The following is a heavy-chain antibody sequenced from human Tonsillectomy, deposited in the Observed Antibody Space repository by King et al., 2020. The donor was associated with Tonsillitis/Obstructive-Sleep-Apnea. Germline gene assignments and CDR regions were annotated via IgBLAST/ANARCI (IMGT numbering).Heavy chain of an antibody. D-gene: IGHD6-6*01. CDR2: ISWNSGSI. CDR1: GFTFDDYA. Sequence: VQLVESGGGLVQPGRSLRLSCAASGFTFDDYAMHWVRQAPGKGLEWVSGISWNSGSIHYADSVKGRFTISRDNAKNSLYLQMDSLRAEDTALYYCAKDPSSSPYYYYYMDVWGKGTKVTVSS. J-gene: IGHJ6*03. CDR3: AKDPSSSPYYYYYMDV. V-gene: IGHV3-9*01.